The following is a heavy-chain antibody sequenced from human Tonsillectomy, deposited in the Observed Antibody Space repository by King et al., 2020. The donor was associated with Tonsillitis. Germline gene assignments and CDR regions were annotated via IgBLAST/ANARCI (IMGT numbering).Heavy chain of an antibody. Sequence: QCQLVQSGAEVKKPGASVKVSCKVSGYTLIELSMHWVRQAPGKGLEWMGGFYPEHGKIIYAQKFQGRVTMTEDTSTDTAYMELSSLRSEDTAVYYCATHRFLGSSWFDYWGQGPLVTVSS. D-gene: IGHD6-13*01. CDR1: GYTLIELS. CDR3: ATHRFLGSSWFDY. V-gene: IGHV1-24*01. CDR2: FYPEHGKI. J-gene: IGHJ4*02.